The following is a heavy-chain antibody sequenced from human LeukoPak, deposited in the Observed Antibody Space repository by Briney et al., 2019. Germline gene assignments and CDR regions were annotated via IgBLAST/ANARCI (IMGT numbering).Heavy chain of an antibody. D-gene: IGHD5-18*01. V-gene: IGHV4-34*01. Sequence: SETLSLTCAVYGRSFSGYYWSWIRQPPGKGLEWIGEINHSGSTNYNPSLKSRVTISVDTSKNQFSLKLSSVTAADTAVYYCARGRGYSSWYYFDYWGQGTLVTVSS. CDR2: INHSGST. CDR3: ARGRGYSSWYYFDY. J-gene: IGHJ4*02. CDR1: GRSFSGYY.